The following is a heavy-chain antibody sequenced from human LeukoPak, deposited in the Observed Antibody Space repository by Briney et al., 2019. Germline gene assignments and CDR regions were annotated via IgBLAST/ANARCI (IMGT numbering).Heavy chain of an antibody. CDR1: GFTSSRYW. J-gene: IGHJ3*02. Sequence: PGGSLRLSCVASGFTSSRYWMTWFRQDPGKGLEWVANIKQDGSQKNYVDSVKGRFTISRDNAKKSLYLQMNSLRGEDTAVYFCARGGTYDIWGQGTRVTVSS. V-gene: IGHV3-7*01. CDR2: IKQDGSQK. CDR3: ARGGTYDI.